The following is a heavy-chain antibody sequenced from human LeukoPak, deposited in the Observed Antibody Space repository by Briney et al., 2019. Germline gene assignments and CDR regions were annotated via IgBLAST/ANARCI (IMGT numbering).Heavy chain of an antibody. CDR2: INHSGST. J-gene: IGHJ5*02. D-gene: IGHD3-9*01. CDR1: GGSFSGYY. V-gene: IGHV4-34*01. CDR3: ARVGLRYFDWLGFDP. Sequence: SETLSLTCAVYGGSFSGYYWSWIRQPPGKGLEWIGEINHSGSTNHNPSLKSRVTISVDTSKNQFSLKLSSVTAADTAVYYCARVGLRYFDWLGFDPWGQGTLVTVSS.